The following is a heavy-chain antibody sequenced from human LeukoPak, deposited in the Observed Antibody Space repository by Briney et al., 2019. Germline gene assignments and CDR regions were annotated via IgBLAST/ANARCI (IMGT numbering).Heavy chain of an antibody. CDR3: ARLTGPRDY. V-gene: IGHV4-34*01. Sequence: SETLSLTCAVYGGSFSGYYWSWIRQPPGKGLEWIGEINHSGSTNYNPSLKSRVTISVDTSKNQFSLKLSSVTAADTAVYYCARLTGPRDYWGQGTLVTVSS. D-gene: IGHD7-27*01. CDR1: GGSFSGYY. J-gene: IGHJ4*02. CDR2: INHSGST.